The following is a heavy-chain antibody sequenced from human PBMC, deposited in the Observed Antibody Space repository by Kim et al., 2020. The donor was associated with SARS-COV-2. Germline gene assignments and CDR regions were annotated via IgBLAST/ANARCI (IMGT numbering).Heavy chain of an antibody. Sequence: AQKFQGRVTMTRDTSTSTVYMELSSMRSEDTAVYYCARAIVATTGDWFDPWGQGTLVTVSS. V-gene: IGHV1-46*01. D-gene: IGHD5-12*01. J-gene: IGHJ5*02. CDR3: ARAIVATTGDWFDP.